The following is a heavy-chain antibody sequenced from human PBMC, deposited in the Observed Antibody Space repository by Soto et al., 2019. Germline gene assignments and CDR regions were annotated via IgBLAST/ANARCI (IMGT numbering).Heavy chain of an antibody. CDR3: AKDLAEWELLGLLDY. CDR2: ISYDGSNK. Sequence: QVQLVESGGGVVQPGRSLRLSCAASGFTFSSYGMHWVRQAPGKGLEWVAVISYDGSNKYYADSVKGRFTISRDNSKNTLYLQMNSLRAEDTAVYYCAKDLAEWELLGLLDYWGQGTLVTVSS. J-gene: IGHJ4*02. D-gene: IGHD1-26*01. V-gene: IGHV3-30*18. CDR1: GFTFSSYG.